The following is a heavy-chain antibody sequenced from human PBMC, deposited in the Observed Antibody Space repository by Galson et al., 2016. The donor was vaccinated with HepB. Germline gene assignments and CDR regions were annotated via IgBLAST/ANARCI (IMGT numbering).Heavy chain of an antibody. CDR2: ISSSGGST. CDR1: GFTFSSYA. D-gene: IGHD2-15*01. Sequence: SLRLSCAASGFTFSSYAMSWVRQAPGKGLEWVSTISSSGGSTYFADPVKGRFTISRDNSKNTLYLQMNSLRAEDTAVHYCAKVLGAGYCGGSSCAMDVWGQGTTVTVSS. V-gene: IGHV3-23*01. J-gene: IGHJ6*02. CDR3: AKVLGAGYCGGSSCAMDV.